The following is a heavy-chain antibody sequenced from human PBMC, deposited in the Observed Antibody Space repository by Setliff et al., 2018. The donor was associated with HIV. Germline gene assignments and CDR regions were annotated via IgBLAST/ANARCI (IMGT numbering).Heavy chain of an antibody. V-gene: IGHV1-24*01. CDR1: GYTLTELS. Sequence: GASVKVSCKVSGYTLTELSIHWVRQAPGKGLEWMGGFDPEYDKTFYAQKFQGRVTMSEETSTDTAYMELTSLRSEDTAVYYCATRAYDSSGYLRSRVSGAAFDIWGQGTMVTVSS. J-gene: IGHJ3*02. CDR3: ATRAYDSSGYLRSRVSGAAFDI. CDR2: FDPEYDKT. D-gene: IGHD3-22*01.